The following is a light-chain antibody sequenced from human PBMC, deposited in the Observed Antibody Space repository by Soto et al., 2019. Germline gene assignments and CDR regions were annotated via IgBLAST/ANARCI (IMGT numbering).Light chain of an antibody. CDR2: DDS. V-gene: IGLV3-21*02. Sequence: SYELTQPPSVSVAPGQTARITCGGNDIGSYSVHWYQQRPGQAPVLVVYDDSDRPSGIPERFSGSNSGNTATLAISRVEVGDEADYYCQVWDSSSDHAVFGGGTQLTV. J-gene: IGLJ2*01. CDR3: QVWDSSSDHAV. CDR1: DIGSYS.